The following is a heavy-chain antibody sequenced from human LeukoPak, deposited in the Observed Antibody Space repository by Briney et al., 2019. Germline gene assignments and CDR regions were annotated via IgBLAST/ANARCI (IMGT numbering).Heavy chain of an antibody. J-gene: IGHJ6*02. Sequence: GGSLRLSCAASGFTFSSYGMHWVRQAPGKGLEWVAVIWYDGSNKYYADSVKGRFTTSRDNSKNTLYLQMNSLRAEDTAVYYCARRSDRSRGMDVWGQGTTVTVSS. V-gene: IGHV3-33*01. CDR1: GFTFSSYG. CDR2: IWYDGSNK. CDR3: ARRSDRSRGMDV. D-gene: IGHD1-26*01.